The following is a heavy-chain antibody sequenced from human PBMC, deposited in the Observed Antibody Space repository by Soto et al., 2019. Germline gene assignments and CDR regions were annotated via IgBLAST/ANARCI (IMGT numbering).Heavy chain of an antibody. J-gene: IGHJ3*01. CDR1: GASVSTVN. V-gene: IGHV4-59*02. CDR2: VFYGGGT. CDR3: ARGAGSDSFDL. Sequence: QVQLQESGPGQVKPSETLSLTCTVSGASVSTVNWSWIRQPPGKGLEWVGYVFYGGGTTYNPSLKSRVTISLGTSKNEFSLRLTSVTAADTAEYFCARGAGSDSFDLWGRGTMVTVS. D-gene: IGHD1-1*01.